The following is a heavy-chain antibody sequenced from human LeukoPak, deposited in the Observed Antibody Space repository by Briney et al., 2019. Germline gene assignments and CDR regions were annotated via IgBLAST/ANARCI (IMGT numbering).Heavy chain of an antibody. J-gene: IGHJ4*02. CDR2: INPNSGGT. V-gene: IGHV1-2*02. CDR1: GSTFTGYY. D-gene: IGHD3-10*01. CDR3: VRGVNYYGSGSYHFDH. Sequence: ASVKVSCKASGSTFTGYYIHWVRQAPGQGLEWMGRINPNSGGTNYAQKFQGRVTMTRDTSISTAYMELSRLRSDDTAVYYCVRGVNYYGSGSYHFDHWGQGTLVTVSS.